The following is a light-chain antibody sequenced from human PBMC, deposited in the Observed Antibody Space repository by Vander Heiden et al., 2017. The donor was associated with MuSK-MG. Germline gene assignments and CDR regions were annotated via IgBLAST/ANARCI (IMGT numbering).Light chain of an antibody. CDR2: DAS. V-gene: IGKV3-20*01. CDR1: QSVSNNF. CDR3: QLNGNYPPLT. J-gene: IGKJ4*01. Sequence: EVVLTQSPGTLSLSPGERATLSCRASQSVSNNFLAWYQQKPGQAPRLLIYDASSRATGIPDRFSGSGYGTDFTLTISRLEPEDFAVYYCQLNGNYPPLTFGGGTKVEIK.